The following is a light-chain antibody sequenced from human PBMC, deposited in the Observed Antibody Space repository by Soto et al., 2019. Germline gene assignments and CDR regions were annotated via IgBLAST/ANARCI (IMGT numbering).Light chain of an antibody. CDR3: QQYNSYPYT. Sequence: DIQMTQSPSTLSASIGDRVTITCRASQRITNWLVWYQQKPGKAPKLLIYKASSLQRGVSSRFSGSGSGTEVTLTISSLQPDDVATYYCQQYNSYPYTFGQGTQLAIK. J-gene: IGKJ2*01. CDR2: KAS. V-gene: IGKV1-5*03. CDR1: QRITNW.